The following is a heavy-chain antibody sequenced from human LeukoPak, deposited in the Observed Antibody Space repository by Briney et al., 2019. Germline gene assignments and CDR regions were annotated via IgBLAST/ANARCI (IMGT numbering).Heavy chain of an antibody. V-gene: IGHV4-34*01. CDR2: INHSGST. CDR1: GVSFSGYY. D-gene: IGHD5-12*01. CDR3: TRCAEWLIDY. J-gene: IGHJ4*02. Sequence: SETLSLTCAVYGVSFSGYYWSWIRQPPGKGLEWIGEINHSGSTNYNPSLKSRVTISVDTSKNQFSLKLSSVTAADTAVYYCTRCAEWLIDYWGQGILVTVSS.